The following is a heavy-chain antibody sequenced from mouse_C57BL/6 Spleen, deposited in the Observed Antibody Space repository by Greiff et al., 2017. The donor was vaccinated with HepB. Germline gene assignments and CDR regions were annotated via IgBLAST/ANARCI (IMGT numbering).Heavy chain of an antibody. CDR1: GFTFSDYY. V-gene: IGHV5-16*01. CDR2: INYDGSST. Sequence: EVHLVESEGGLVQPGSSMKLSCTASGFTFSDYYMAWVRQVPEKGLEWVANINYDGSSTYYLDSLKSRFIISRDNAKNMLYLQMSSLKSEDTATYYCARDKGTTVVAYWYFDVWGTGTTVTVSS. CDR3: ARDKGTTVVAYWYFDV. J-gene: IGHJ1*03. D-gene: IGHD1-1*01.